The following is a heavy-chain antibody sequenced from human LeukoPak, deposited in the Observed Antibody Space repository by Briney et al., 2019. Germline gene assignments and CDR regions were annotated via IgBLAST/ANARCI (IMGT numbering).Heavy chain of an antibody. J-gene: IGHJ6*02. D-gene: IGHD3-3*01. CDR3: ARAYNPGGYDFWSGYPRYGMDV. V-gene: IGHV1-69*13. CDR2: IVPIFGTA. CDR1: GGTFSSYA. Sequence: ASVKVSCKASGGTFSSYAISWVRQAPGQGLEWMGGIVPIFGTANYAQKFQGRVTITADESTSTAYMELISLRSEDTAVYYCARAYNPGGYDFWSGYPRYGMDVWGQGTTVTVSS.